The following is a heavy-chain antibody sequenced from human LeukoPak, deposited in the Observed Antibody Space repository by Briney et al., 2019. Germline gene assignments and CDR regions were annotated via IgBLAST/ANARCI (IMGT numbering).Heavy chain of an antibody. D-gene: IGHD5-18*01. Sequence: PGGSLRLSCAASGFTFSSYAMSWVRQAPGKGLDWVSGISGSGDSTYYADSVKGRFTISRDNSKNTLYLQMNSLRAEDTAVYYCARIIGYSYGGYLDYWGHGTLVTVSS. CDR3: ARIIGYSYGGYLDY. CDR1: GFTFSSYA. V-gene: IGHV3-23*01. J-gene: IGHJ4*01. CDR2: ISGSGDST.